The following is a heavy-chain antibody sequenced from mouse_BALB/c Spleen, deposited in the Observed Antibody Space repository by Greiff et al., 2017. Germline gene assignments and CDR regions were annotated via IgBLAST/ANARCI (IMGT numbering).Heavy chain of an antibody. CDR2: ISSGGSYT. V-gene: IGHV5-9-4*01. Sequence: EVHLVESGGGLVKPGGSLKLSCAASGFTFSSYAMSWVRQSPEKRLEWVAEISSGGSYTYYPDTVTGRFTISRDNAKNTLYLEMSSLRSEDTAMYYCARGYYGSSYYFDYWGQGTTLTVSA. J-gene: IGHJ2*01. CDR3: ARGYYGSSYYFDY. CDR1: GFTFSSYA. D-gene: IGHD1-1*01.